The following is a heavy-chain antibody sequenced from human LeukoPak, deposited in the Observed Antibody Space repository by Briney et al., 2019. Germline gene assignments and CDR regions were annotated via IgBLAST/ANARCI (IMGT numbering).Heavy chain of an antibody. CDR3: AREMATDAFDI. CDR1: GGSFSGYY. CDR2: INHSGST. J-gene: IGHJ3*02. Sequence: SETLSLTCAVYGGSFSGYYWSWIRQPPGKGLEWIGEINHSGSTNYNPSLKSRVTISVDTSKNQFSLKLSSVTAADTAVYYCAREMATDAFDIWGQETMVTVSS. D-gene: IGHD5-24*01. V-gene: IGHV4-34*01.